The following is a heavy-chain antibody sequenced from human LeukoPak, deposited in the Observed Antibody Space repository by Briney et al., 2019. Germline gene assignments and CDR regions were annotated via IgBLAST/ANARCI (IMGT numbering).Heavy chain of an antibody. D-gene: IGHD6-19*01. CDR2: INHSGST. V-gene: IGHV4-34*01. Sequence: SEALSLTCAVYGGSFSGYYWSWIRQPPGKGLEWIGEINHSGSTNYNPSLKSRVTISVDTSKNQFSLKLSSVTAADTAVYYCARGIAVAGTLYYFDYWGQGTLVTVSS. J-gene: IGHJ4*02. CDR3: ARGIAVAGTLYYFDY. CDR1: GGSFSGYY.